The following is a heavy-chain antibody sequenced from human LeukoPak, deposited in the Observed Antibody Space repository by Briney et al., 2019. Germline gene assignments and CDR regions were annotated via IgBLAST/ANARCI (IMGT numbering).Heavy chain of an antibody. CDR3: ARLISNWFDP. J-gene: IGHJ5*02. V-gene: IGHV3-21*01. D-gene: IGHD2-8*01. Sequence: EWVSSISSSSSYISYADSVKGRFTISRDNAKNSLYLQMNSLRAEDTAVYYCARLISNWFDPWGQGTLVTVSS. CDR2: ISSSSSYI.